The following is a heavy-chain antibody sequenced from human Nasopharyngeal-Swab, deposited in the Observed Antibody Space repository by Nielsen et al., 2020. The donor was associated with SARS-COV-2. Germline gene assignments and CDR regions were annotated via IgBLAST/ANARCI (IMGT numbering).Heavy chain of an antibody. Sequence: GESLKISCAASGFTFSTSVMSWVRQAPGEGLEWVSAISGAGTSTYYADSVKGRFTISRDNSKNTLYLQLNSLRVEDTAVYYCAKGSAAARPYYFDCWGQGILVTVSS. J-gene: IGHJ4*02. CDR1: GFTFSTSV. D-gene: IGHD6-6*01. V-gene: IGHV3-23*01. CDR3: AKGSAAARPYYFDC. CDR2: ISGAGTST.